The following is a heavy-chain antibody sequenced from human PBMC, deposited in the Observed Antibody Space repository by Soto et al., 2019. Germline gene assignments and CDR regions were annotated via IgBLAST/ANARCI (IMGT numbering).Heavy chain of an antibody. V-gene: IGHV3-53*02. J-gene: IGHJ6*02. CDR2: IYSANNT. CDR3: ARHYSAMGV. CDR1: GFTVSSDS. Sequence: VQLVETGGDLIQPGGSLRLSCAASGFTVSSDSMTWVRQTPGKGLEWISIIYSANNTDYADSVKGRFSISRDTSKNILYLQMNSLRAEDTAEYYCARHYSAMGVWGQGTTVTVSS.